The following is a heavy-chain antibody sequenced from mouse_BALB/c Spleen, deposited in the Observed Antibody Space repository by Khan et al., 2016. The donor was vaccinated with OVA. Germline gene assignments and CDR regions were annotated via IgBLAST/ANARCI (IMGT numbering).Heavy chain of an antibody. Sequence: QVQLQQSGAELAKPGASVKMSCKASGYTFTSYWMHWVKQRPGQGLEWIGYINPSTGDTEYNQKFKDKATLTADTSSSTAYMQLTTLTSEECAVDDCARSGLDCYGGLGDAMDDWGQGTSVTVSS. V-gene: IGHV1-7*01. CDR2: INPSTGDT. CDR1: GYTFTSYW. CDR3: ARSGLDCYGGLGDAMDD. J-gene: IGHJ4*01. D-gene: IGHD1-1*02.